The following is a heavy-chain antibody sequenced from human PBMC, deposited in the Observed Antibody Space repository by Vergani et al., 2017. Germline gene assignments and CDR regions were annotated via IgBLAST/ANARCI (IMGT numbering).Heavy chain of an antibody. D-gene: IGHD6-13*01. V-gene: IGHV1-2*02. Sequence: QVQLVQSGAEVKKPGASVKVSRKASGYTFTGYYMHWVRQAPGQGLEWMGWINPNSGGTNYAQKFQGRVTMTRDTSISTAYMELSRLRSDDTAVYYCARDRQAAAGPYYYYGMDVWGQGTTVTVSS. CDR1: GYTFTGYY. J-gene: IGHJ6*02. CDR3: ARDRQAAAGPYYYYGMDV. CDR2: INPNSGGT.